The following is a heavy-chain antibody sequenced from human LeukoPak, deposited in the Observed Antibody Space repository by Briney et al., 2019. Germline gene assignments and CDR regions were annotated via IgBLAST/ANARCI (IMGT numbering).Heavy chain of an antibody. V-gene: IGHV3-21*01. CDR1: GFTFSRYN. J-gene: IGHJ4*02. D-gene: IGHD3-22*01. CDR2: ISSSSSYI. CDR3: ARDSEDSSGPNWWY. Sequence: GGSLRLSCAASGFTFSRYNMNWVRQAPGKGLEWVSSISSSSSYIYYADSVKGRFTISRDNAKNSLYLQMNSLRDEDTAVYYCARDSEDSSGPNWWYWGQGTLVTVSS.